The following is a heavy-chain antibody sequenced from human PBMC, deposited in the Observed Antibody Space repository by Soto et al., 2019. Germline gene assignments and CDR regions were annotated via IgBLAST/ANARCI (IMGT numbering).Heavy chain of an antibody. CDR2: ISYDGSNK. J-gene: IGHJ4*02. CDR3: ARRATPYYFDY. V-gene: IGHV3-30-3*01. CDR1: GFTFSNYA. Sequence: QVQLVESGGGVVQPGRSLRLSCAASGFTFSNYAMHWVRQAPGKGLEWVAVISYDGSNKYYADSVTGRFTISRDNSQNTLYLQMNSPTAEDTADYYCARRATPYYFDYWGQGILVTVSS.